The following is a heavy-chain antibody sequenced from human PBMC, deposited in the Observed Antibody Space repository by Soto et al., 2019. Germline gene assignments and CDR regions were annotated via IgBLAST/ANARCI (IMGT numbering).Heavy chain of an antibody. V-gene: IGHV5-10-1*01. Sequence: GESLKISCKGSGYSFAGYWIPWVRQTPGKGLEWMGRIDPSDSQTYYSPSFRGHVTISATKSITTVFLQWSSLRASDTAMYYCARQIYDSDTGPNFQYYFDSWGQGTPVTVSS. CDR1: GYSFAGYW. CDR2: IDPSDSQT. CDR3: ARQIYDSDTGPNFQYYFDS. J-gene: IGHJ4*02. D-gene: IGHD3-22*01.